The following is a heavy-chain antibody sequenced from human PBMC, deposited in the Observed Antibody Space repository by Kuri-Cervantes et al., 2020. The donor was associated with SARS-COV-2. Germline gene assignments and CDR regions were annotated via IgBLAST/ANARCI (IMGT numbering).Heavy chain of an antibody. CDR3: ARRTVGHFDL. CDR1: GYSISSGYY. CDR2: IYHSGST. Sequence: GSLRLSCTVSGYSISSGYYWGWIRQPPGKGLEGIGSIYHSGSTYYNPSLKSRVTISVDTSKNQFSLKLSSVTAADTAVYYCARRTVGHFDLWGRGTLVTVSS. J-gene: IGHJ2*01. D-gene: IGHD3-16*01. V-gene: IGHV4-38-2*02.